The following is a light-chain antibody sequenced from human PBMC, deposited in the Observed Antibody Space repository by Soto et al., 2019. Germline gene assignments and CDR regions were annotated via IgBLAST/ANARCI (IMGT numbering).Light chain of an antibody. CDR2: AAS. V-gene: IGKV1-16*01. CDR1: QGITDY. CDR3: QQYYSYLPIT. Sequence: DIQMTQSPSSLSASVGDRVTITCRASQGITDYLAWYQQKPGQVPNLLIYAASTLQSGVPSRFSGSGSGTDFTLTISCLQSEDFATYYCQQYYSYLPITFGQGTRLEIK. J-gene: IGKJ5*01.